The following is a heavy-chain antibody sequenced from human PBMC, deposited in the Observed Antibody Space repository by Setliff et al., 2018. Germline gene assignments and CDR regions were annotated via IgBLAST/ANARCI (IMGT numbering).Heavy chain of an antibody. D-gene: IGHD3-9*01. Sequence: SETLSLTCAVYGGSFSGYYWSRIRQPPGKGLEWIGEINHSGSTNYNPSLKSRVTISVDTSKNQFSLKLSSVTAADTAVYYCARGARYFDWLFDPDYYFDYWGQGTLVTVSS. CDR1: GGSFSGYY. V-gene: IGHV4-34*01. CDR2: INHSGST. CDR3: ARGARYFDWLFDPDYYFDY. J-gene: IGHJ4*02.